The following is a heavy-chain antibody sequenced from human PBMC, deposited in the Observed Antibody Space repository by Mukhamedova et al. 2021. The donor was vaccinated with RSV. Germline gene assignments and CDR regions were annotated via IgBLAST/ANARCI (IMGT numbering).Heavy chain of an antibody. CDR3: ARVASSIAARWFDP. V-gene: IGHV4-59*01. J-gene: IGHJ5*02. D-gene: IGHD6-6*01. Sequence: SRVTISVDTSKNQFSLKLSSVIAADTAVYYCARVASSIAARWFDPWGQGTLVTVSS.